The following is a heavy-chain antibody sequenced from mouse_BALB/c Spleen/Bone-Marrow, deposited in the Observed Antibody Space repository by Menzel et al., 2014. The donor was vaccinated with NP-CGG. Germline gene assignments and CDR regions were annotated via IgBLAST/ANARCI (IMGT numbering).Heavy chain of an antibody. CDR2: ISSGSSTI. V-gene: IGHV5-17*02. D-gene: IGHD4-1*01. J-gene: IGHJ2*01. CDR3: TRGGNWEDFDY. CDR1: GFTFSSFG. Sequence: DVQLVESGGGLVQPGGSRKLSCAASGFTFSSFGMHWVRQAPEKGLEWVAYISSGSSTIFYADTVKGRFTISRDNPKNTPFLQMTSLRSEDTAIYYCTRGGNWEDFDYWGQGTTLTVSS.